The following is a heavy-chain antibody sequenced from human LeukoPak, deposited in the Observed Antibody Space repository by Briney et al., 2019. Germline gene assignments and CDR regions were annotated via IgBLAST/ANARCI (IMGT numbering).Heavy chain of an antibody. CDR3: ARAPPPGDDDILTGYCS. V-gene: IGHV4-34*01. CDR1: GGSFSGYY. CDR2: INHSGST. Sequence: MASETLSLTCAVYGGSFSGYYWSWIRQPPGKGLEWIGEINHSGSTNYNPSLKSRVTISVDTSKNQFSLKLSSVTAADTAVYYCARAPPPGDDDILTGYCSWGQGTLVTVSS. J-gene: IGHJ4*02. D-gene: IGHD3-9*01.